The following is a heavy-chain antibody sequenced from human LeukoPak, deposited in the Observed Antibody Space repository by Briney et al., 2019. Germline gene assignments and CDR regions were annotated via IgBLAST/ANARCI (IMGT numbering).Heavy chain of an antibody. V-gene: IGHV3-23*01. CDR1: GLTFHDYA. D-gene: IGHD3-3*01. CDR3: AKGHRQRLEWLSYDAFDI. Sequence: GGSLRLSCAISGLTFHDYAMTWVRQAPGKGLEWVSTIVGDSSKTYYADSVKGRFTISRDNSNYMLFLHMNNLRAEDTALYYCAKGHRQRLEWLSYDAFDIWGQGTMVTVSS. CDR2: IVGDSSKT. J-gene: IGHJ3*02.